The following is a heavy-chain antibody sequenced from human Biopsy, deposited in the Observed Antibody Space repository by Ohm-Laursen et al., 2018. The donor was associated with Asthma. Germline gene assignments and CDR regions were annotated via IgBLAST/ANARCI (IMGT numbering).Heavy chain of an antibody. J-gene: IGHJ4*02. V-gene: IGHV4-39*01. D-gene: IGHD7-27*01. CDR3: ARHWDWGSFFDY. CDR1: GGSMSSSSYY. Sequence: SDTLSLTCTVFGGSMSSSSYYWGWIRQPPGKGLEWMGSISYTGSAYHNPSLKSRVTISLDTSKNPFSLKLSSVTAADTAVYYCARHWDWGSFFDYWGQGTPVTVSS. CDR2: ISYTGSA.